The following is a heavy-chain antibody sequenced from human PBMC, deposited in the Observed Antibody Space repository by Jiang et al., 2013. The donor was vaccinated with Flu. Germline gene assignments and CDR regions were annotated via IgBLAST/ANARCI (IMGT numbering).Heavy chain of an antibody. CDR3: AIVLWFGKDY. D-gene: IGHD3-10*01. V-gene: IGHV4-34*01. CDR1: GGSFSGYY. Sequence: PSETLSLTCAVYGGSFSGYYWSWIRQPPGKGLEWIGEINHSGSTNYNPSLKSRVTISVDTSKNQFSLKLSSVTAADTAVYYCAIVLWFGKDYWGQGTLVTVSS. J-gene: IGHJ4*02. CDR2: INHSGST.